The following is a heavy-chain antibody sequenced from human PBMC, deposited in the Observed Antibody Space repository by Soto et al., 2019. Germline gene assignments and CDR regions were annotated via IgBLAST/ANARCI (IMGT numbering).Heavy chain of an antibody. Sequence: GGSLRLSCAASGFTFSSYATSWVRQAPGKGLEWVSAISGSGGSTYYADSVKGRFTISRDNSKNTLYLQMNSLRAEDTAVYYCAKGPRIAAAGTLDYWGQGTLVTVSS. CDR2: ISGSGGST. V-gene: IGHV3-23*01. D-gene: IGHD6-13*01. CDR1: GFTFSSYA. J-gene: IGHJ4*02. CDR3: AKGPRIAAAGTLDY.